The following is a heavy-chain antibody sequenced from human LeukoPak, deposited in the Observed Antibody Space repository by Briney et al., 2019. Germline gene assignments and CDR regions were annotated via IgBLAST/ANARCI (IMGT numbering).Heavy chain of an antibody. D-gene: IGHD3-9*01. CDR2: IYHSGST. V-gene: IGHV4-4*02. J-gene: IGHJ4*02. CDR3: ARIGIRYFDWTY. Sequence: PSETLSLTCAVSGGTISSSNWWSWVRQPPGKGLEWIGEIYHSGSTNYNPSLKSRVTISVDKSKNQFSLKLSSVTAADTAVYYCARIGIRYFDWTYWGQGTLVTVSS. CDR1: GGTISSSNW.